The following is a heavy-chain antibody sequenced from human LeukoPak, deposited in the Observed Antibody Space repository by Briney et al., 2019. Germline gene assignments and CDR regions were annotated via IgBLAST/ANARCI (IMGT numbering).Heavy chain of an antibody. V-gene: IGHV1-69*05. Sequence: ASVKVSCKASGYTFTSYDINWVRQAPGQGLEWMGGIIPIFGTANYAQKFQGRVTITTDESTSTAYMELSSLRSEDTAVYYCARLISSPYSSSSDYYYMDVWGKGTTVTVSS. D-gene: IGHD6-6*01. J-gene: IGHJ6*03. CDR1: GYTFTSYD. CDR2: IIPIFGTA. CDR3: ARLISSPYSSSSDYYYMDV.